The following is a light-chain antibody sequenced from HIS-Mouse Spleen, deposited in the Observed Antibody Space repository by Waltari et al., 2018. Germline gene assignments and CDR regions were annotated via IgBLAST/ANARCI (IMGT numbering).Light chain of an antibody. CDR1: SGINVGTYS. Sequence: QAVLTQPSSLSASPGASARPTCTLRSGINVGTYSIYCYQQQPGGPPQYLLRYKSDSDKQQGSGVPSRFSGSKDASANAGILLISGLQSEDEADYYCMIWHSSAVVFGGGTKLTVL. J-gene: IGLJ2*01. V-gene: IGLV5-45*03. CDR3: MIWHSSAVV. CDR2: YKSDSDK.